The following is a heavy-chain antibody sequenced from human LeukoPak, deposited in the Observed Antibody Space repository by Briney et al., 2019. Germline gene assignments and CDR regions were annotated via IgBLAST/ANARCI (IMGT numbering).Heavy chain of an antibody. V-gene: IGHV3-21*01. CDR2: ISISSSYI. J-gene: IGHJ4*02. D-gene: IGHD4-17*01. CDR3: ARQGIHGDYVDYFDF. Sequence: GGSLRLSCAASGFTFSSYSMNWVRQAPGKGLEWVSSISISSSYIYYTDSVKGRFTISRDNAKNSLYLQMNSLRAEDTAVYYCARQGIHGDYVDYFDFWGQGTLVTVSS. CDR1: GFTFSSYS.